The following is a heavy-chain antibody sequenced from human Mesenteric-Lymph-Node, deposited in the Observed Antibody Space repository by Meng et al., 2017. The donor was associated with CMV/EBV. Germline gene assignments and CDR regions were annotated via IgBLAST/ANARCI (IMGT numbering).Heavy chain of an antibody. V-gene: IGHV4-59*01. CDR1: GFTFSTYW. Sequence: ESLKISCAASGFTFSTYWMHWVRQSPGKGLEWLGYIQYSESTKYNPSLESRVTMSLDRSWNQFSLRLSSVTAADTAVYFCVRGVSPTEWPLEKWGQGTLVTVSS. D-gene: IGHD3-3*01. CDR3: VRGVSPTEWPLEK. CDR2: IQYSEST. J-gene: IGHJ4*02.